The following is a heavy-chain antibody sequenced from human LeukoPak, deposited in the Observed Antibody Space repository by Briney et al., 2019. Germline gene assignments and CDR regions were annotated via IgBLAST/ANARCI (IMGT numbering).Heavy chain of an antibody. J-gene: IGHJ4*02. Sequence: GASVKLSCKASGYTFTGYYMHWVRQAPGQGLEWMGWINPNSGGTNYAQKFQGRVTMTRDTSISTAYMGLSRLRSDDTAVYYCARAAGQWLVPLDYWGQGTLVTVSS. V-gene: IGHV1-2*02. CDR3: ARAAGQWLVPLDY. CDR1: GYTFTGYY. CDR2: INPNSGGT. D-gene: IGHD6-19*01.